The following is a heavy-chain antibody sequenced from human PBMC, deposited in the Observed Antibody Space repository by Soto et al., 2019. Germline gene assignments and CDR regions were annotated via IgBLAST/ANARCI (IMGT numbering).Heavy chain of an antibody. CDR3: ASMIGDPVLSFDS. J-gene: IGHJ5*01. CDR2: IFYSGST. CDR1: GGSISSYY. D-gene: IGHD3-10*02. Sequence: QVQLQESGPGLVKPSETLSLTCTVSGGSISSYYWSWIRQPPGKGLEWIGFIFYSGSTSYNPSLMSRVTISLYTSEYQFSLKLNSVTAADTAVYYCASMIGDPVLSFDSWGQGTLVAVSS. V-gene: IGHV4-59*01.